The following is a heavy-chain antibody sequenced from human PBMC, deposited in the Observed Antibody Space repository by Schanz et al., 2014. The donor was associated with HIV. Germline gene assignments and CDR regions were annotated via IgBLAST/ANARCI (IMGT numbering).Heavy chain of an antibody. CDR1: GFTFSSHG. D-gene: IGHD3-22*01. CDR2: IWYDGTDK. CDR3: AKGFSGYYSEDYFDY. Sequence: QVQLVESGGGVVQPGRSLRLSCAASGFTFSSHGMHWVRQAPGKGLEWVAVIWYDGTDKYYAGSVKGRFTISRDNSQNTLYLQMNSLRADDTAVYYCAKGFSGYYSEDYFDYWGQGTLVTVSS. V-gene: IGHV3-33*06. J-gene: IGHJ4*02.